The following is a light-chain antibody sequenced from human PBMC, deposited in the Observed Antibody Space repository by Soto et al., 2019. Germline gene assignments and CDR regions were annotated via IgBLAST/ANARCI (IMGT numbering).Light chain of an antibody. CDR3: SSFAGGNNLL. CDR1: SSDVGGYNF. V-gene: IGLV2-8*01. J-gene: IGLJ2*01. Sequence: QSVLTQPPSASGSPGQSVTISCTGTSSDVGGYNFVSWYQQHPGKAPKLLIYEVSKRPSGVPDRFSGSKSDNTASLTVSGLQAEDEADYYGSSFAGGNNLLFGGGTQLTVL. CDR2: EVS.